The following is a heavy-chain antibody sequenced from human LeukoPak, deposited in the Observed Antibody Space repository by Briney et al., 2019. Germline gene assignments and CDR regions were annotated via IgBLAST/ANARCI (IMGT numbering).Heavy chain of an antibody. CDR3: ARGTGSGWYWGPYYFDY. Sequence: GASVKVSCKASGYTFTSYGISWVRQAPGQGLEWMGWISAYNGNTNYAQKLQGRVTMTTDTSTSTAYMELRSLRSDDTTVYYCARGTGSGWYWGPYYFDYWGQGTLVTVSS. V-gene: IGHV1-18*01. D-gene: IGHD6-19*01. CDR1: GYTFTSYG. J-gene: IGHJ4*02. CDR2: ISAYNGNT.